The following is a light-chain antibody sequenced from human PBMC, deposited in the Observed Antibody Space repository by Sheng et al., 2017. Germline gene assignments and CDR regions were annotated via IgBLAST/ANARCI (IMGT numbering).Light chain of an antibody. CDR3: QLWDSSGDLYV. V-gene: IGLV3-21*02. Sequence: SYVLTQPPSVSVAPGQTARITCGGNIGSKSVHWYQQKPGQAPLLVVYDDSDRPAGIPERFSGASSGNTATLTISRVEAGDEADYYCQLWDSSGDLYVFGTGTKVTVL. J-gene: IGLJ1*01. CDR2: DDS. CDR1: IGSKS.